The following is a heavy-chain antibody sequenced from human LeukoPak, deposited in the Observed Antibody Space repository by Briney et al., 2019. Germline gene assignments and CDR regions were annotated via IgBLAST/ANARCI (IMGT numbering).Heavy chain of an antibody. CDR2: ISAYSDKT. CDR3: ARGISQLDWFDP. V-gene: IGHV1-18*01. J-gene: IGHJ5*02. CDR1: GYTFSRCG. D-gene: IGHD6-6*01. Sequence: GASVKVSCKASGYTFSRCGISWVRQAPGQGLEWMGWISAYSDKTNYAQKFQGRVTMTTDTSTSTAYMELGSLRSDDTAVYYCARGISQLDWFDPWGQGTLVTVSS.